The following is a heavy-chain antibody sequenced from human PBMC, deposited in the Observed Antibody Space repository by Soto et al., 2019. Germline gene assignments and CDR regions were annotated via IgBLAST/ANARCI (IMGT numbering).Heavy chain of an antibody. CDR3: ATVIPPVYPLFQQLVPYYYYGMDV. J-gene: IGHJ6*02. CDR1: GYTLTELS. V-gene: IGHV1-24*01. D-gene: IGHD6-13*01. CDR2: FDPEDGET. Sequence: ASVKVSCKVSGYTLTELSMHWVRQAPGKGLEWMGGFDPEDGETIYAQKFQGRVTMTEDTSTDTAYMELSSLRSEDTAVYYCATVIPPVYPLFQQLVPYYYYGMDVWGQGTTVTVSS.